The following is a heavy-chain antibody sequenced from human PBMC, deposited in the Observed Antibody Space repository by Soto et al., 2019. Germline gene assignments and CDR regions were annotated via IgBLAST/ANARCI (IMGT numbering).Heavy chain of an antibody. CDR3: ARFNWYFDL. CDR2: IYYSGGT. CDR1: GGSISSYY. V-gene: IGHV4-59*08. Sequence: QVQLQESGPGLVKPSETLSLTCTVSGGSISSYYWSWIRQPPGKGLEWIGYIYYSGGTNYNPSLKTRVTISVATSKNQFALKLSSVTAADTAVYYCARFNWYFDLWGRGTLVTVSS. J-gene: IGHJ2*01.